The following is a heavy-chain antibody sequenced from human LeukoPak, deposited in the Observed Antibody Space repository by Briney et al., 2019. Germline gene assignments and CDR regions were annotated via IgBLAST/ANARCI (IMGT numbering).Heavy chain of an antibody. Sequence: GGSLRLSCAASGFTFSSYSMNWVRQAPGKGLEWVSPISSSSSYIYYADSVKGRFTISRDNAKNSLYLQMNSLRAEDTAVYYCAELGITMIGGVWGKGTTVTISS. J-gene: IGHJ6*04. CDR2: ISSSSSYI. CDR3: AELGITMIGGV. D-gene: IGHD3-10*02. V-gene: IGHV3-21*01. CDR1: GFTFSSYS.